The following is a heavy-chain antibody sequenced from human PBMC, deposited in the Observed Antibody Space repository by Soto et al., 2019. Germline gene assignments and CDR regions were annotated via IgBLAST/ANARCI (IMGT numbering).Heavy chain of an antibody. CDR1: GYSFTTYW. CDR3: ARHGTSSPAKGGYYYYAMDV. V-gene: IGHV5-51*01. CDR2: IHPGDSDA. D-gene: IGHD1-26*01. J-gene: IGHJ6*02. Sequence: XASLKISCKGYGYSFTTYWIAWVRQMPGKGLEWMGIIHPGDSDARYSPSFQGQVTFSVDKSIGAAYLQWSSLKASDTAMYYCARHGTSSPAKGGYYYYAMDVWGQGTTVTVSS.